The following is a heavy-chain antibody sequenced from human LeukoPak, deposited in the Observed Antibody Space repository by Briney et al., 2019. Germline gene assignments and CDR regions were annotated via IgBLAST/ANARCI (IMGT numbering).Heavy chain of an antibody. Sequence: GGSLRLPCAASGFTFSSYGMHWVRQAPGKGLEWVAVIWYDGSNKYYADSVKGRFTISRDNSKNTLYLQMNSLRAEDTAVYYCARAATVTTSPLDYWGQGTLVTVSS. J-gene: IGHJ4*02. D-gene: IGHD4-17*01. V-gene: IGHV3-33*01. CDR2: IWYDGSNK. CDR1: GFTFSSYG. CDR3: ARAATVTTSPLDY.